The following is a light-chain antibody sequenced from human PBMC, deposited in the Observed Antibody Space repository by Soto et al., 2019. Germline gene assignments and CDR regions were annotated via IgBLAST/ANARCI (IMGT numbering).Light chain of an antibody. Sequence: EVVLAQSXVTXXXXPXXXSTXPXXASRSVSSNLAWYQQKPGQAPRLLIYGASTRATGIPARFSGSGSGTEFTLTISSLQSEDFAVYYCQQYNNWPPWTFGQGTKVDIK. CDR1: RSVSSN. V-gene: IGKV3-15*01. CDR2: GAS. CDR3: QQYNNWPPWT. J-gene: IGKJ1*01.